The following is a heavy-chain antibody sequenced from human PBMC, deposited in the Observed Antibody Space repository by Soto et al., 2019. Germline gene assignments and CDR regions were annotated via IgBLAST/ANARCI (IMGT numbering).Heavy chain of an antibody. J-gene: IGHJ5*02. V-gene: IGHV4-59*01. CDR1: GGSISKYY. Sequence: SETLSLTCTVSGGSISKYYWSWIRQPPGRGLEWIGHIFYSGSTNYNPALKSRVTISVDTSKRQFSLKLSSVTAADTAVYYCAKDSGYNYGYFRWFDPWGQG. CDR3: AKDSGYNYGYFRWFDP. CDR2: IFYSGST. D-gene: IGHD5-18*01.